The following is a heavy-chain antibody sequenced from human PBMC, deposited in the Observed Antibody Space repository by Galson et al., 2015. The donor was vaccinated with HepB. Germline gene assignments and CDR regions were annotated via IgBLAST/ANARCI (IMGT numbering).Heavy chain of an antibody. CDR2: INAGNGNT. CDR3: ASAPSGGRATLDY. CDR1: GYTFTSYA. Sequence: SVKVSCKASGYTFTSYAMHWVRQAPGQRLEWMGWINAGNGNTKYSQKFQGRVTITRDTSASTAYMELSSLRSEDTAVYYCASAPSGGRATLDYWGQGTLVTVSS. J-gene: IGHJ4*02. D-gene: IGHD2-15*01. V-gene: IGHV1-3*01.